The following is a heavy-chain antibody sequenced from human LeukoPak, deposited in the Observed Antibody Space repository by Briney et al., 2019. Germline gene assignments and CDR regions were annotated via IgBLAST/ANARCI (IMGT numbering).Heavy chain of an antibody. CDR1: GFTFSSYA. CDR2: ISYDGSNK. D-gene: IGHD2-2*01. Sequence: PGGSLRLSCAASGFTFSSYAMHWVRQAPGKGLEWVAVISYDGSNKYYADSVKGRFTISRDNSKNTLYLQMNSLRAEDTAVYYCARDGPWVVVPAAEYYYYYGMDVWGQGTTVTVS. CDR3: ARDGPWVVVPAAEYYYYYGMDV. J-gene: IGHJ6*02. V-gene: IGHV3-30-3*01.